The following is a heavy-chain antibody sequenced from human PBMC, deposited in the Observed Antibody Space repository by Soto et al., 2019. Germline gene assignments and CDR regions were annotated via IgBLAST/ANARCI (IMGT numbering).Heavy chain of an antibody. CDR3: ARVSDGVYGIAAAGTGWFDP. D-gene: IGHD6-13*01. V-gene: IGHV1-18*01. J-gene: IGHJ5*02. CDR1: GYTFTSYG. CDR2: ISAYNGNT. Sequence: GASVKVSCKASGYTFTSYGISWVRQAPGQGLEWMGWISAYNGNTNYAQKLQGRVTMTTDTSTSTAYMELRSLRSDDTAVYYCARVSDGVYGIAAAGTGWFDPWGQGTLVTVSS.